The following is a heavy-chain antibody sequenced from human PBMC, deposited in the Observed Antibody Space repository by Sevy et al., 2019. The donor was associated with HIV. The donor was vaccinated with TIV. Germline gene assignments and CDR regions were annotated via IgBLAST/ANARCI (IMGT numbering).Heavy chain of an antibody. J-gene: IGHJ6*02. D-gene: IGHD2-2*01. CDR2: LSYDERNK. Sequence: GGSLRLSCAASGHIFSSYGIHWVRQAPGKGLEWVAFLSYDERNKYYADSVKGRFTISGDSSKNTFYLQMNNLRADDTAVYYCAKDRDVLLVPSTMRDEYPGYGMDVWGQGTTVTVSS. CDR1: GHIFSSYG. CDR3: AKDRDVLLVPSTMRDEYPGYGMDV. V-gene: IGHV3-30*18.